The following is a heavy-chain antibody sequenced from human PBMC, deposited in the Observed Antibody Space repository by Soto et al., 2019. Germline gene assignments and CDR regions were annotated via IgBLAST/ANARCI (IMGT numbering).Heavy chain of an antibody. J-gene: IGHJ5*02. D-gene: IGHD6-13*01. Sequence: GGSLRLSCAAFGFTFSSYGMHWVRQAPGKGLEWVAVIWYDGSNKYYADSVKGRFTISRDNSKNTLYLQMNSLRAEDTAVYYCARDSSSSQGFDPWGQGTLVTVSS. CDR3: ARDSSSSQGFDP. CDR1: GFTFSSYG. V-gene: IGHV3-33*08. CDR2: IWYDGSNK.